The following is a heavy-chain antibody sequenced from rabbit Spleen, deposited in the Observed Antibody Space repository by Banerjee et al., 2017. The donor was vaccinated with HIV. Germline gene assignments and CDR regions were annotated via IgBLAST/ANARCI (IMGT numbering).Heavy chain of an antibody. J-gene: IGHJ6*01. D-gene: IGHD8-1*01. CDR3: ARDAGTSFSTYGMDL. CDR1: GFSFNSGYD. CDR2: AYPGSSGST. Sequence: QQVEESGGGLVKPGASLTLTCKASGFSFNSGYDMCWVRQAPGKGLEWVACAYPGSSGSTYSATWAKGRFTISKTSSTTVTLQMTSLAAADTATYFCARDAGTSFSTYGMDLWGQGTLVTVS. V-gene: IGHV1S40*01.